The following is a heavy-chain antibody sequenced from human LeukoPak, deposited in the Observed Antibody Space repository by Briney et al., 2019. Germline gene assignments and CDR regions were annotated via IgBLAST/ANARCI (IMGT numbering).Heavy chain of an antibody. CDR2: IKSKTDGGTT. Sequence: GGSLRLSCAASGFTFSNAWMNWVRQAPGKGLEWVGRIKSKTDGGTTDFAAPVKGRFTISRDDSKNTLYLQMNSLKTEDTAVYYCTTDTYYGYVWGSYGSDYWGQGTLVTVSS. V-gene: IGHV3-15*07. CDR1: GFTFSNAW. J-gene: IGHJ4*02. D-gene: IGHD3-16*01. CDR3: TTDTYYGYVWGSYGSDY.